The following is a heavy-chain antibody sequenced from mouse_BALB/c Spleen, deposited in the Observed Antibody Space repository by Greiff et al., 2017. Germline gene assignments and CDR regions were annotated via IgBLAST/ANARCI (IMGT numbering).Heavy chain of an antibody. J-gene: IGHJ3*01. Sequence: EVKLMESGGGLVKPGGSLKLSCAASGFTFSSYAMSWVRQTPEKRLEWVASISSGGSTYYPDSVKGRFTISRDNARNILYLQMSSLRSEDTAMYYCARHYYGSSQAWFAYWGQGTLVTVSA. D-gene: IGHD1-1*01. CDR2: ISSGGST. CDR1: GFTFSSYA. V-gene: IGHV5-6-5*01. CDR3: ARHYYGSSQAWFAY.